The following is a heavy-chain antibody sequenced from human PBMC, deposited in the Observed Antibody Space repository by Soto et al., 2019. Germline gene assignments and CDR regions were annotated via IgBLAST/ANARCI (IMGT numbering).Heavy chain of an antibody. D-gene: IGHD3-16*02. CDR3: ARGLGYDYVWGSYRYEDDAFDI. CDR2: ISSSGSTI. CDR1: GFTFSDYY. V-gene: IGHV3-11*01. J-gene: IGHJ3*02. Sequence: GGSLRLSCAVSGFTFSDYYMSWIRQAPGKGLEWVSYISSSGSTIYYADSVKGRFTISRDNAKNSLYLQMNSLRAEDTAVYYCARGLGYDYVWGSYRYEDDAFDIWGRGTMVTVSS.